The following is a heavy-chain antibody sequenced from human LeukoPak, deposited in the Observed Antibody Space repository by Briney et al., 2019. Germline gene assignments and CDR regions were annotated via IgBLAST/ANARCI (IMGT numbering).Heavy chain of an antibody. CDR2: INHSGST. D-gene: IGHD6-13*01. CDR1: GGSFSGYY. CDR3: ARGLKNPGYN. Sequence: SETLSLTCAVYGGSFSGYYWSCIRQPPGRGLEWIGEINHSGSTNYTPSLKSRVTISVDTSKNQFSLKLSSVTAADTAVYYCARGLKNPGYNWGQGTLVTVSS. J-gene: IGHJ4*02. V-gene: IGHV4-34*01.